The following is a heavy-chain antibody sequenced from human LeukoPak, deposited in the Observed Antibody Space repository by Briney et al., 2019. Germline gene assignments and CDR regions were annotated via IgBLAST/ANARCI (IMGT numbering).Heavy chain of an antibody. J-gene: IGHJ4*02. Sequence: SETLSLTCAVYGGSFSGYYWSWIRQPPATGLEWIGEINHSGSTNYNPSLKSRVTISVDTSKNQFSLKLSSVTAADTAVYYCARVRATGAHDYWGQGTLVTVSS. CDR3: ARVRATGAHDY. V-gene: IGHV4-34*01. CDR2: INHSGST. CDR1: GGSFSGYY. D-gene: IGHD7-27*01.